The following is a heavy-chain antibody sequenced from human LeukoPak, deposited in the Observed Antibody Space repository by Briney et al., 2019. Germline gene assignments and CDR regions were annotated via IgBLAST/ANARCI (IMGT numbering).Heavy chain of an antibody. J-gene: IGHJ3*02. Sequence: GGSLRLSCAASGFTVSSNYMSWVRQAPGKGLEWVSVIYSGGSTYYADSAKGRFTISRDNSKNTLYLQMNSLRAEDTAVYYCARDVAAAGTKGLSAFDIWGQGTMVTVSS. CDR3: ARDVAAAGTKGLSAFDI. D-gene: IGHD6-13*01. CDR1: GFTVSSNY. V-gene: IGHV3-53*01. CDR2: IYSGGST.